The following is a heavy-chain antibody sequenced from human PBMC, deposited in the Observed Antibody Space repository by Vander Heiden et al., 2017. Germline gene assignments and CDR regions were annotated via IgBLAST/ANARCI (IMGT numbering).Heavy chain of an antibody. Sequence: QVQLQESGAGLVKPSETLSLICTVSGGSISSHYLSWVRQPPGHGLECMGYISYSGSTNYNPSLKSRVTISVDTSKNQFSLKLSSVTAADPAVYYCASLYSSSSGGYYYYGMDVWGQGTTVTVSS. D-gene: IGHD6-6*01. CDR3: ASLYSSSSGGYYYYGMDV. J-gene: IGHJ6*02. CDR1: GGSISSHY. CDR2: ISYSGST. V-gene: IGHV4-59*11.